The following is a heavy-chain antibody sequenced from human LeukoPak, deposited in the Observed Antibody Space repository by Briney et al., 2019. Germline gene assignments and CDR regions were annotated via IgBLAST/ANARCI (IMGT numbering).Heavy chain of an antibody. Sequence: PGGSLRLSCAASGFTFSSYAMSWVRQAPGKGLEWVSGISASGNSTYYADSAKGRFTISRDNSKNTLFLQMNSLRAEDRAVYYCARGPHCSSASCYTSGAFDMWGQGTMVTVSS. D-gene: IGHD2-2*02. CDR3: ARGPHCSSASCYTSGAFDM. V-gene: IGHV3-23*01. CDR1: GFTFSSYA. J-gene: IGHJ3*02. CDR2: ISASGNST.